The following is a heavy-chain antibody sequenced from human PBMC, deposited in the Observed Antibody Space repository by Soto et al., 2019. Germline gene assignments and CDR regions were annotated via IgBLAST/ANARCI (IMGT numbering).Heavy chain of an antibody. J-gene: IGHJ4*02. D-gene: IGHD6-13*01. V-gene: IGHV3-21*01. CDR2: ISSGSSYI. Sequence: LRLSCAASGFIFTGYNMNWVRQAPGKGLEWVSSISSGSSYIYYADSVKGRFTISRDNAKNSLYLQMNTLRAEDTALYYCARRRAAAGTLTFDYRGQGTRVTVSS. CDR3: ARRRAAAGTLTFDY. CDR1: GFIFTGYN.